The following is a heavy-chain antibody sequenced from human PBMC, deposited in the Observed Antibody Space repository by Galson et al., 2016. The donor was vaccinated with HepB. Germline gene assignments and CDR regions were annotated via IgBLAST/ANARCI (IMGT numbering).Heavy chain of an antibody. D-gene: IGHD7-27*01. J-gene: IGHJ4*02. Sequence: SLRLSCAASGFTFTKYPMHWLRQTPGEGLQWLAVMSDHTVNTYYADSVKGRFTISRDNSKNIVYLQMDRLRLEDTGTYCCVKEGVNWGLLDYWGRGTQVTVSS. CDR3: VKEGVNWGLLDY. CDR1: GFTFTKYP. V-gene: IGHV3-30*01. CDR2: MSDHTVNT.